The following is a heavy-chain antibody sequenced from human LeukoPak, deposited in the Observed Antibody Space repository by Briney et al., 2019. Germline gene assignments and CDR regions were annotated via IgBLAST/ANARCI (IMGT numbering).Heavy chain of an antibody. CDR3: AKDYETTYYYDSSGYYFYCNFDY. D-gene: IGHD3-22*01. J-gene: IGHJ4*02. V-gene: IGHV3-23*01. Sequence: GGSLRLSCAASGFTFSSYAMSWVRQAPGKGLEWVSPISGSGGSTYYADSVKGRFTISRDNSKNTLYLQMNSLRAEDTAVYYCAKDYETTYYYDSSGYYFYCNFDYWGQGTLVTVSS. CDR1: GFTFSSYA. CDR2: ISGSGGST.